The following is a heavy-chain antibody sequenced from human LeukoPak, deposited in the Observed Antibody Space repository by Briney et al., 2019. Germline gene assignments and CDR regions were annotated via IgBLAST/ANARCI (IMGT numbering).Heavy chain of an antibody. Sequence: GGSLRLSCAASGFTFSSYSMNWIRQAPGKGLEWVSSISSSSSYIYYADSVKGRFTISRDNAKNSLYLQMNSLRAEDTAVYYCARDVGATYYYDSSGYCFDYWGQGTLVTVSS. CDR2: ISSSSSYI. J-gene: IGHJ4*02. CDR3: ARDVGATYYYDSSGYCFDY. D-gene: IGHD3-22*01. CDR1: GFTFSSYS. V-gene: IGHV3-21*01.